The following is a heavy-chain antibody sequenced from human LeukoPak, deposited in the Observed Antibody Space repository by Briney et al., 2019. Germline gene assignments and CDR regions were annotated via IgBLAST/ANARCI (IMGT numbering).Heavy chain of an antibody. CDR2: INPNSGGT. CDR3: AKGSYGSGSYSEYYFDY. J-gene: IGHJ4*02. Sequence: GASVKVSCKASGYTFTDYYMHWVRQAPGQGLEWMGWINPNSGGTKYAQKFQGRVSMTRDTSISTAYMELSSLRSDDTAVYYCAKGSYGSGSYSEYYFDYWGQGTLVTVSS. D-gene: IGHD3-10*01. V-gene: IGHV1-2*02. CDR1: GYTFTDYY.